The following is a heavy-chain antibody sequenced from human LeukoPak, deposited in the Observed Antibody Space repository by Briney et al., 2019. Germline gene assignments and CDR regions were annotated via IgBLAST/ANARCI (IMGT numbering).Heavy chain of an antibody. CDR1: AYTFTGSY. V-gene: IGHV1-2*02. D-gene: IGHD3-10*01. CDR2: MNPKSGGT. CDR3: VRTPAGTKVRGSLYFYGMDV. Sequence: AASVKVSCKASAYTFTGSYIHWVRQAPGQGLEWMGWMNPKSGGTHYAQKFQGRVTMTWDTSINTAYMELSRLRPDDTAVYYRVRTPAGTKVRGSLYFYGMDVWGQGTTVTVSS. J-gene: IGHJ6*02.